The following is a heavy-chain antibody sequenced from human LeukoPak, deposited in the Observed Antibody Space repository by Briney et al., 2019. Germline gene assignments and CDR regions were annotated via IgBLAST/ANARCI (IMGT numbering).Heavy chain of an antibody. CDR3: ARGSLAVAGTGVDY. V-gene: IGHV3-21*01. J-gene: IGHJ4*02. Sequence: PGGSLRLSCAASGFTFISYSMNWVRRAPGKGLEWVSSISSSSSFKYHADSVKGRFTISRDNAKNSLYLQMNSLRAEDTAVYYCARGSLAVAGTGVDYWGQGTLVTVSS. D-gene: IGHD6-19*01. CDR2: ISSSSSFK. CDR1: GFTFISYS.